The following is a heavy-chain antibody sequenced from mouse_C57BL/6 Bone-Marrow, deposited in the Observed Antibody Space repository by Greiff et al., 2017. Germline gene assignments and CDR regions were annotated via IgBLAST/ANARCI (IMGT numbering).Heavy chain of an antibody. Sequence: EVKLMESGAGLVKPGGSLKLSCAASGFTFSSYAMSWVRQTPEKRLEWVAYISSGGDYIYYADTVKGRFTISRDNARNTLYLQMSSLKSEDTAMYYCTRHYGSCYFDYWGQGTTLTVSS. CDR2: ISSGGDYI. CDR3: TRHYGSCYFDY. J-gene: IGHJ2*01. CDR1: GFTFSSYA. D-gene: IGHD1-1*01. V-gene: IGHV5-9-1*02.